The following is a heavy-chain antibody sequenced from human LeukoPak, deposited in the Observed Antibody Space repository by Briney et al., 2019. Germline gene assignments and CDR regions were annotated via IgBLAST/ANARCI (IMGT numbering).Heavy chain of an antibody. Sequence: SETLSLTCTVSGGSISSGGYYWSWIRQHPGKGLEWIGYIYYSGSTYYNPSLKSRVTISVDTSKNQFSLKLSSVTAADTAVYYCARAIDYGDYNNFDYWGQGTLVTVSS. CDR2: IYYSGST. CDR1: GGSISSGGYY. J-gene: IGHJ4*02. CDR3: ARAIDYGDYNNFDY. D-gene: IGHD4-17*01. V-gene: IGHV4-31*03.